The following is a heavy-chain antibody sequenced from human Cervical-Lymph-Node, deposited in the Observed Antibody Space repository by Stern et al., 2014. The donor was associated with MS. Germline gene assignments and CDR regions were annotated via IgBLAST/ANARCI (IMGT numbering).Heavy chain of an antibody. CDR1: GFTFSSYS. CDR2: ISSSSSTI. CDR3: ARGPLLWFGELLSEYYFDY. Sequence: VQLVQSGGGLVQPGGSLRLSCAASGFTFSSYSMNWVRQAPGKGLEWVSYISSSSSTIYYADSVKGRFTISRDNAKNSLYLQMNSLRDEDTAVYYCARGPLLWFGELLSEYYFDYWGQGTLVTVSS. J-gene: IGHJ4*02. V-gene: IGHV3-48*02. D-gene: IGHD3-10*01.